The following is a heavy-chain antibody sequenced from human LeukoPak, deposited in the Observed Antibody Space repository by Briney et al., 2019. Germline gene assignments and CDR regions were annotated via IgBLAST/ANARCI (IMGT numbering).Heavy chain of an antibody. CDR1: GYTFTSYD. Sequence: GASVKVSCKASGYTFTSYDINWVRQATGQGLEWMGWMNPNSGNTGYAQKFQGRVTMTRNTSISTAYMELSSLRSEDTAVYYCARGSGFLEWWYYYGMDVWGQGTTVTVSS. D-gene: IGHD3-3*01. J-gene: IGHJ6*02. CDR3: ARGSGFLEWWYYYGMDV. CDR2: MNPNSGNT. V-gene: IGHV1-8*01.